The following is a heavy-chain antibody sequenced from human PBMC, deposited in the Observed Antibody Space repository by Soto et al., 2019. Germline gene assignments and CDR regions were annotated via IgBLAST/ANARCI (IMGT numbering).Heavy chain of an antibody. J-gene: IGHJ4*02. CDR3: ASVLPGYYSFDY. Sequence: SETLSLTCTVSGGSISSGGYYWSWIRQHPGKGLEWIGYIYYSGSTYYNPSLKSRVTISVDTSKNQFSLKLSSVTAADTAVYYCASVLPGYYSFDYWGQGTLVTVSS. CDR1: GGSISSGGYY. V-gene: IGHV4-31*03. D-gene: IGHD3-22*01. CDR2: IYYSGST.